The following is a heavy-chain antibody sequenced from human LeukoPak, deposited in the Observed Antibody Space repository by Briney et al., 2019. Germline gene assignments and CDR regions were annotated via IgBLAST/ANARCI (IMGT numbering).Heavy chain of an antibody. Sequence: SVKVSCEASGGTFSSYAISWVRQAPGQGLEWMGGIIPIFGTANYAQKFQGRVTITADESTSTAYMELSSLRSEDTAVYYCARGVVPAAMRGYFDYWGQGTLVTVSS. CDR2: IIPIFGTA. D-gene: IGHD2-2*01. CDR1: GGTFSSYA. V-gene: IGHV1-69*01. J-gene: IGHJ4*02. CDR3: ARGVVPAAMRGYFDY.